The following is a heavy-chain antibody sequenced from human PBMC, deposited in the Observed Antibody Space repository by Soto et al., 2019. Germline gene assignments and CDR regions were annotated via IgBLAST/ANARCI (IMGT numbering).Heavy chain of an antibody. Sequence: ASVKVSCKASGYIFSANYIHWVRQAPGQGLEWLGWINPHSGATEYAQKFLGRVTMSADTSASTAYMDMARLKSDGTAVYCCVRAHARGFSHWFDPWGRGTLVTASS. V-gene: IGHV1-2*02. CDR2: INPHSGAT. CDR3: VRAHARGFSHWFDP. D-gene: IGHD3-22*01. J-gene: IGHJ5*02. CDR1: GYIFSANY.